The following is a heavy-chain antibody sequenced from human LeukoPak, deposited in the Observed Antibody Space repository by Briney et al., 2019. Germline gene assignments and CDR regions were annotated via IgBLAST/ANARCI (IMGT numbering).Heavy chain of an antibody. D-gene: IGHD4-17*01. Sequence: SETLSLTCTVSGDSFSSHYWTWIRQPPGKGLEWVGYISYRGSTNYNPSLKSRVTISIDTSKNQFSLKLSSVTAADTAVYYCARDLVTVTKGFDIWGHRTMVSVSS. CDR3: ARDLVTVTKGFDI. CDR1: GDSFSSHY. CDR2: ISYRGST. J-gene: IGHJ3*02. V-gene: IGHV4-59*11.